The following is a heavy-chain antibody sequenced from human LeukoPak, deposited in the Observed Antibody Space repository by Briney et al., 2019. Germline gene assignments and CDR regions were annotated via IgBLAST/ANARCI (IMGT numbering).Heavy chain of an antibody. CDR2: IDPSDSYT. V-gene: IGHV5-10-1*01. CDR3: AIPVLGYCSGGSCRWAFDI. Sequence: GESLKISCKGSGYGFTSYWISWVRQMPGKGLEWMGRIDPSDSYTNYSPSFQGHVTISADKSISTAYLQWSSLKASDTAMYYCAIPVLGYCSGGSCRWAFDIWGQGTMVTVSS. D-gene: IGHD2-15*01. J-gene: IGHJ3*02. CDR1: GYGFTSYW.